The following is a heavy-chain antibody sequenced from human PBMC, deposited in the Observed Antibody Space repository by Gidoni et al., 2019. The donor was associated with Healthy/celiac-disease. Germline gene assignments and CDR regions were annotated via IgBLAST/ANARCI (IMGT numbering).Heavy chain of an antibody. CDR2: IYYSGST. Sequence: QVQLQESGPGLVKPSETLSLTCTVSVGSISSYYWSWIRQPPGKGLEWIGYIYYSGSTNYNPSLKSRVTISVDTSKNQFSLKLSSVTAADTAVYYCARIIAAHLYNWFDPWGQGTLVTVSS. V-gene: IGHV4-59*01. CDR3: ARIIAAHLYNWFDP. D-gene: IGHD6-6*01. J-gene: IGHJ5*02. CDR1: VGSISSYY.